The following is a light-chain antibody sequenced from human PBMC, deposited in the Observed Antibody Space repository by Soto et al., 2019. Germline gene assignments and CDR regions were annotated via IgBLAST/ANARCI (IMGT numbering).Light chain of an antibody. CDR3: QQSYSSPPT. Sequence: EIALTQPPDTLSLSPGEGATLSCRASHDVSVSLVWYRQRPGQSPRLLIHDASNRATGISARFSGSRSGPDFTLTISSLQPEDFTTYCCQQSYSSPPTFGQGTRVDNK. CDR2: DAS. V-gene: IGKV3-11*01. CDR1: HDVSVS. J-gene: IGKJ1*01.